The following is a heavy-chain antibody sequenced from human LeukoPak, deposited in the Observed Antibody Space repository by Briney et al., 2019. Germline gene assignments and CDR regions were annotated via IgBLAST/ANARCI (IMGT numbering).Heavy chain of an antibody. V-gene: IGHV1-18*04. J-gene: IGHJ4*02. D-gene: IGHD3-10*01. CDR2: ISAYNGNT. CDR1: GYTFTSSG. CDR3: VRGLASGYGSGSYSDY. Sequence: GASVKVSCKASGYTFTSSGISWVRQDPGQGLVWMGGISAYNGNTNYAQTLQGRVTMSTDTSTSTAYMELRSLRSDDTAVYYCVRGLASGYGSGSYSDYWGQGTLVTVSS.